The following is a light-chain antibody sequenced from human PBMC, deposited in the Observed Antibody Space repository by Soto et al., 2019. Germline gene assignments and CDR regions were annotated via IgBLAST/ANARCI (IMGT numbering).Light chain of an antibody. CDR3: CSYAGSYTLV. Sequence: QSALTQPASVSGSPGQSITISCAGTSNDVGAYKYVSWYQQHPGKAPKLLIYEATNRPSGVSDRFSASKSDNTASLTISGLQAEDEADYYCCSYAGSYTLVFGGGTKLTVL. CDR1: SNDVGAYKY. CDR2: EAT. V-gene: IGLV2-14*01. J-gene: IGLJ2*01.